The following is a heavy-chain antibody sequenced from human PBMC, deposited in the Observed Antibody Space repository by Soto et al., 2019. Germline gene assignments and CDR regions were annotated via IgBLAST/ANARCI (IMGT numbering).Heavy chain of an antibody. D-gene: IGHD3-10*01. Sequence: EVQLLESGGGLVQPGGSLRLSCAASGFTVSSYAMSWVRQAPGKGLEWVSAISGSGGSTYYADSVKGRFTISRDNSKNTLYLQMHSLIAEDKAVYYWAKFPGADLWFDRYGIGYWGQGTLVTVSS. J-gene: IGHJ4*02. V-gene: IGHV3-23*01. CDR2: ISGSGGST. CDR3: AKFPGADLWFDRYGIGY. CDR1: GFTVSSYA.